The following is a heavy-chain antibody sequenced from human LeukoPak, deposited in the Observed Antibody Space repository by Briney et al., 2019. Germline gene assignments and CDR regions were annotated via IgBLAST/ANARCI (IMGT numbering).Heavy chain of an antibody. CDR3: ARRGCNGGSCYGY. CDR2: LYPGDSDT. D-gene: IGHD2-15*01. Sequence: GESLKISFKGSGYSFSNDLIGWVRQMPGKGLEGRGTLYPGDSDTGQSPSFQGQVTISADKSIRTAYLQWSSLEASDTAMYYCARRGCNGGSCYGYWGQGTLVTVSS. J-gene: IGHJ4*02. V-gene: IGHV5-51*01. CDR1: GYSFSNDL.